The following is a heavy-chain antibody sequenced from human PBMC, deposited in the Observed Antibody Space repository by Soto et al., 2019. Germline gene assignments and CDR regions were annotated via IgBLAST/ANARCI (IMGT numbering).Heavy chain of an antibody. J-gene: IGHJ5*02. D-gene: IGHD4-17*01. Sequence: EVQLVESGGGVVPPGGSLRLSCAASGFTFSGYWMHWVRQAPGKGLMWVSRINGDGRTTNYADSVKGRFTISRENAKNTLYLQMNSLRAEDTAVYYCARAAYGEYWFDPCGQGTLFTVSS. CDR3: ARAAYGEYWFDP. CDR2: INGDGRTT. CDR1: GFTFSGYW. V-gene: IGHV3-74*01.